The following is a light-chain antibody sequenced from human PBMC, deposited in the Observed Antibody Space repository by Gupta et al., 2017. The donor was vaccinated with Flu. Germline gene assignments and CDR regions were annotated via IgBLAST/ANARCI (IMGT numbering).Light chain of an antibody. Sequence: ATPSSSPGDRATPSWRARRSVSNYFAWYQQKPGQAPRLLIYGASSRATGIPARFSGSGSGTDFTLTIRRLEPEDFAVYYWQQCSNWPPDTLGQGTKLEIK. V-gene: IGKV3-11*01. J-gene: IGKJ2*01. CDR1: RSVSNY. CDR3: QQCSNWPPDT. CDR2: GAS.